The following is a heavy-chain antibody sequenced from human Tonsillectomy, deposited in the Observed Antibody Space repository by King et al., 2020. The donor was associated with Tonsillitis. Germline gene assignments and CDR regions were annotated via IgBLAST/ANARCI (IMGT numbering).Heavy chain of an antibody. J-gene: IGHJ4*02. D-gene: IGHD3-16*01. Sequence: LQLQESGPGLVKPSETLSLTCTVSGGSISSSSYYWGWIRQPPGKGLEWIGSIYYSGSTYYNPSLNSRVTISVDTSKNQFSLKLSSVTAADTAVYYWASAYYDYVWGSYYFDYWDQGTLVTVSS. CDR2: IYYSGST. V-gene: IGHV4-39*07. CDR1: GGSISSSSYY. CDR3: ASAYYDYVWGSYYFDY.